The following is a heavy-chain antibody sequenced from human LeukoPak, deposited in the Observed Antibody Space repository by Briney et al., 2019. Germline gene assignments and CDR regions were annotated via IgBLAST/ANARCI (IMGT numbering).Heavy chain of an antibody. CDR2: IYSGGST. CDR1: GFPVSSNY. D-gene: IGHD5-24*01. J-gene: IGHJ4*02. V-gene: IGHV3-66*02. Sequence: GGSLRLSCAASGFPVSSNYMSWVRQAPGKGLEWVSVIYSGGSTYYSDSVKGRFTISRDKSKNMLYLQMNSLRAEDTAVYYCAKDGKSGYFDYWGQGTLVTVSS. CDR3: AKDGKSGYFDY.